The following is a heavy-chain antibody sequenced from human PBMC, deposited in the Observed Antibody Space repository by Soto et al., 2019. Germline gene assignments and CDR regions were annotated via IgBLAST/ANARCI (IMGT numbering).Heavy chain of an antibody. D-gene: IGHD3-16*02. CDR2: IFWDDYQ. J-gene: IGHJ4*02. CDR1: VVSISTSGVG. V-gene: IGHV2-5*02. CDR3: TLSGMITIGGVFVERARFDY. Sequence: ITFRDSGPTLLNPTQPLTLTCTVSVVSISTSGVGVGWYSQPPGKALEWLAYIFWDDYQRYTPSLKGRLTITDNTSTTGGIPTTTNRYPVATSTQCRTLSGMITIGGVFVERARFDYWGKGTLVTVSS.